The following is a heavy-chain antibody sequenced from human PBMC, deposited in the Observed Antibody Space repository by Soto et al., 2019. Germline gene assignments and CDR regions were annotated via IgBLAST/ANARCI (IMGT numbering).Heavy chain of an antibody. CDR2: ISSSSSYI. CDR1: GFTFSSYS. V-gene: IGHV3-21*01. D-gene: IGHD3-22*01. J-gene: IGHJ4*02. Sequence: PGGSLRLSCAASGFTFSSYSMNWVRQAPGKGLEWVSSISSSSSYIYYADSVKGRFTISRDNAKNSLYLQMNSLRAEDTAVYYCARDLYDSSGYYSRSIDYWGQGTLVTVSS. CDR3: ARDLYDSSGYYSRSIDY.